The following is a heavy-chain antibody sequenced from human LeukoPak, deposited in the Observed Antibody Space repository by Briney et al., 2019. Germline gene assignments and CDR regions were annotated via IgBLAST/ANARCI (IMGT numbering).Heavy chain of an antibody. CDR2: ISGSGGST. CDR3: AKDGSDWNDYPFDY. CDR1: GSTFSSYA. V-gene: IGHV3-23*01. J-gene: IGHJ4*02. Sequence: GGSLRLSCAASGSTFSSYAMSWVRQAPGKGLEWVSAISGSGGSTYYADSVKGRFTISRDNSKNTLYLQMNSLRAEDTAVYYCAKDGSDWNDYPFDYWGQGTLVTVSS. D-gene: IGHD1-1*01.